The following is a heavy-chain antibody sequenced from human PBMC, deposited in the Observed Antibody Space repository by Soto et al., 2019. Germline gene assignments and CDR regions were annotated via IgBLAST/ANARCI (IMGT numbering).Heavy chain of an antibody. J-gene: IGHJ5*02. CDR2: IIGSGDYT. CDR1: GFTFSSYA. Sequence: EVQLLESGGGLVQPGESLKLSCAAPGFTFSSYAMTWVRQAPGKGLEWVSSIIGSGDYTYFADSVKGRFTISRDNSKDTLYLQMSSLRVEDTAIYYCAKDSRSHPQGWFDPWGQGTLVTVSS. D-gene: IGHD2-15*01. CDR3: AKDSRSHPQGWFDP. V-gene: IGHV3-23*01.